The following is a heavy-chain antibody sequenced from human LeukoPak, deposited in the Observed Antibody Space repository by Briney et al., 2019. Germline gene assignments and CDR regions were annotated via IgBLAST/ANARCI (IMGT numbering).Heavy chain of an antibody. CDR1: GGSFSGYY. J-gene: IGHJ5*02. V-gene: IGHV4-34*01. Sequence: SETLSLTCAVYGGSFSGYYWSWIRQPPGKGLEWIGEINHSGSTNYNPSLKSRVTISVDTSKNQFSLKLSSVTAADTAVYYCARGVPGITFGGVILTNWFDPWGQGTLVTVSS. D-gene: IGHD3-16*02. CDR3: ARGVPGITFGGVILTNWFDP. CDR2: INHSGST.